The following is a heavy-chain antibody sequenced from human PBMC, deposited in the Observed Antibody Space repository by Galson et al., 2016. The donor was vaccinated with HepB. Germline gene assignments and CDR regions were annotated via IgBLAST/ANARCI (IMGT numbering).Heavy chain of an antibody. CDR3: AREADFYDSTGYFPPFAY. CDR2: ISISGGTV. Sequence: SLRLSCAGSGFTFSSYNMNWVRQAPGKGLEWLADISISGGTVYYADSVKGRFTISRDNDKNSVYLQMDSLRVEDTAVYYCAREADFYDSTGYFPPFAYWGQGILVTVSS. V-gene: IGHV3-48*03. CDR1: GFTFSSYN. D-gene: IGHD3-22*01. J-gene: IGHJ4*02.